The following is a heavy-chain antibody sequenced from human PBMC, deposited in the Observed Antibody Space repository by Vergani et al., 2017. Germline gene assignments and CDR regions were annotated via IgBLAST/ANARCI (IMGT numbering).Heavy chain of an antibody. CDR1: GYTFTGYY. Sequence: QVQLVQSGAEVKKPGASVKVSCKASGYTFTGYYMHWVRQAPGQGLEWMGWINPNSGGTNYAQKFQGRVTMTRDTSISTAYMGLSRLRSDDTAVYYCARGHLTMVRGHYYMDVWGKGTTVTVSS. J-gene: IGHJ6*03. V-gene: IGHV1-2*02. D-gene: IGHD3-10*01. CDR3: ARGHLTMVRGHYYMDV. CDR2: INPNSGGT.